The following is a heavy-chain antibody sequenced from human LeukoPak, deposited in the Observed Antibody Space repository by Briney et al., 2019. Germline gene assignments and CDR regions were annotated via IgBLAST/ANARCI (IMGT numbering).Heavy chain of an antibody. CDR1: GFTFSSYG. V-gene: IGHV3-30*02. J-gene: IGHJ4*02. CDR3: ARDRVGYCGGDCYCDY. D-gene: IGHD2-21*02. Sequence: GGSLRLSCAASGFTFSSYGMHWVRQAPGKGLEWVAFIRYDGSNKYYADSVKGRFTISRDNSKNTLYLQMNSLRAEDTAVYYCARDRVGYCGGDCYCDYWGQGTLVTVSS. CDR2: IRYDGSNK.